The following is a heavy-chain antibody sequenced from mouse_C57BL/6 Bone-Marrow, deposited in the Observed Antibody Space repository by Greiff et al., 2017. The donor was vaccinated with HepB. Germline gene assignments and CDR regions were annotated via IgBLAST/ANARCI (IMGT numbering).Heavy chain of an antibody. D-gene: IGHD1-1*01. Sequence: DVKLVESGGGLVKPGGSLKLSCAASGFTFSDYGMHWVRRAPEKGLEWVAYISSGSSTIYYADTVKGRFTISRDNAKNTLFLQMTSLRSEDTAMYYCARDYYGSSYRFAYWGQGTLVTVSA. J-gene: IGHJ3*01. V-gene: IGHV5-17*01. CDR1: GFTFSDYG. CDR2: ISSGSSTI. CDR3: ARDYYGSSYRFAY.